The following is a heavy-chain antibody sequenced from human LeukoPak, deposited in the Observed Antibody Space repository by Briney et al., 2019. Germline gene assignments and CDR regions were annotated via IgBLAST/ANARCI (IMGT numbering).Heavy chain of an antibody. V-gene: IGHV4-59*08. CDR1: GGSVTSYY. CDR3: ARHGGITMVRGVLSAFDI. D-gene: IGHD3-10*01. Sequence: PSETLSLTCTVSGGSVTSYYWSWIRQPPGKGLERIAYIYYNGNTNYNPSLKSPVIISLDTSRNQFCLKLSSVTAADTAVYYCARHGGITMVRGVLSAFDIWGQGTMVTVSS. CDR2: IYYNGNT. J-gene: IGHJ3*02.